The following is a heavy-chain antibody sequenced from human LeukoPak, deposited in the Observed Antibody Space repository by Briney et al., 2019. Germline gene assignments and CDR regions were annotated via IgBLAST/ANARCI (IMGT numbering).Heavy chain of an antibody. V-gene: IGHV4-34*01. CDR1: GGSFSGYY. CDR2: INHSGST. J-gene: IGHJ5*02. CDR3: ARHEYSGSYYGLSWFDP. Sequence: SETLSLTCAVYGGSFSGYYWSWIRQPPGKGLEWIGEINHSGSTNYNPSLKSLVTISVDTSKNQLSLKLSSLTATDTAVYYCARHEYSGSYYGLSWFDPWGQGTLVTVSS. D-gene: IGHD1-26*01.